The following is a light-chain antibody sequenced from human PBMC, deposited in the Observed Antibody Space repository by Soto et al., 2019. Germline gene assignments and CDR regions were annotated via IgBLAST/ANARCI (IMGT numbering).Light chain of an antibody. V-gene: IGKV3-15*01. Sequence: EIVLTQSLATLSLSPGQRATLSSRASQSVSSNLAWYQQKPGQAPRLLIYAASTRATGIPARFSGSGSGTEFTLTISSLQSEDFAVYYCQQYNNWPVFGQGTKV. J-gene: IGKJ1*01. CDR3: QQYNNWPV. CDR1: QSVSSN. CDR2: AAS.